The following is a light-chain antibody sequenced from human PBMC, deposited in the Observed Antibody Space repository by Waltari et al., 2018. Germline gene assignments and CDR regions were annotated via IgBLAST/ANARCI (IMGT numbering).Light chain of an antibody. CDR1: QSVSRY. J-gene: IGKJ4*01. CDR3: QQRSNWPPLLT. V-gene: IGKV3-11*01. CDR2: DTS. Sequence: DIVLTQSPATLSLSPGERATLSCRASQSVSRYLAWYQQKPGQAPRLLIYDTSSRATGIPARFSGSGSETDFTLTISSLEPEDSAVYYCQQRSNWPPLLTFGGGTKVEI.